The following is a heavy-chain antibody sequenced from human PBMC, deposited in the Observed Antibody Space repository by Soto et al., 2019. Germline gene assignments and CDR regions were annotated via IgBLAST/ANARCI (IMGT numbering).Heavy chain of an antibody. CDR1: GGSFSGYY. D-gene: IGHD6-13*01. V-gene: IGHV4-34*01. J-gene: IGHJ5*02. CDR2: INHSGST. CDR3: ARCLIWQPVDGFDP. Sequence: PSETLSLPCAVYGGSFSGYYWSWIRQPPGKGLEWIGEINHSGSTNYNPSLKSRVTISVDTSKNQFSLKLSSVTAADTAVYYCARCLIWQPVDGFDPSGQATLVTVSS.